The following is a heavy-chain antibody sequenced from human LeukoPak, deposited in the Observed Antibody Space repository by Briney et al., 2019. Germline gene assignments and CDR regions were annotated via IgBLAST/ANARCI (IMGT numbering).Heavy chain of an antibody. CDR3: ARDMSRLAAQPAYYYYGMDV. CDR2: ISGSGDTT. CDR1: GFTFSSYA. V-gene: IGHV3-23*01. J-gene: IGHJ6*02. Sequence: PGGSLRLSCAASGFTFSSYAMTWVRQASGKGLEWVSVISGSGDTTYYADSVKGRFIISRDNSKNTLYLQMNSLRAEDTAVYYCARDMSRLAAQPAYYYYGMDVWGQGTTVTASS. D-gene: IGHD6-6*01.